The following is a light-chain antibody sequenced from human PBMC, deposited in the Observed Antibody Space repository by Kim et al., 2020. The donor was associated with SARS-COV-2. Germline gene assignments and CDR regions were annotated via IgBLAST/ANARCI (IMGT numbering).Light chain of an antibody. CDR3: QKYNSAPRT. J-gene: IGKJ1*01. CDR1: QDSRNY. V-gene: IGKV1-27*01. Sequence: ASIGDRVTITCRASQDSRNYLAWYQQRPGRVPKLLIYGAINLQSGVPSRFSGSGSGTDFTLTIRSLQPEDVATYYCQKYNSAPRTFGQGTKVDIK. CDR2: GAI.